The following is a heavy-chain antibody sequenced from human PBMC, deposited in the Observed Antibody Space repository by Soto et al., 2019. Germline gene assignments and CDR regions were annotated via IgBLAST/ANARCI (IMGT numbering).Heavy chain of an antibody. J-gene: IGHJ4*02. V-gene: IGHV1-46*01. CDR1: GYTFTQYY. CDR3: ARAGDQPFDY. CDR2: SNPSGGRT. D-gene: IGHD3-16*01. Sequence: QVQLVQSGAEVKNPGASGKVSCKTSGYTFTQYYIHWVRQAPGQGLEWMGLSNPSGGRTSSAQKFQGRVTMCRDTSTTTVYMELSSLRFEDTAVSYCARAGDQPFDYWGQGTLVTVSS.